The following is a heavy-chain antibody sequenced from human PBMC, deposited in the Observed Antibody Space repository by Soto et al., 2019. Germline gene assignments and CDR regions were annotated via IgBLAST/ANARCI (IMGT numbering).Heavy chain of an antibody. V-gene: IGHV3-21*01. CDR2: ISSSSGYI. CDR3: ARVKLGYCISTSCYHDY. CDR1: GFTFSSYS. D-gene: IGHD2-2*01. Sequence: EVQLVESGGGLVKPGGSLRLSCAASGFTFSSYSMNWVRQAPGKGLEWVSSISSSSGYIYYAESVKGRFTISRDNAKNSLYLQMNSLRAEDTAVYYCARVKLGYCISTSCYHDYWGQGTLVTVSS. J-gene: IGHJ4*02.